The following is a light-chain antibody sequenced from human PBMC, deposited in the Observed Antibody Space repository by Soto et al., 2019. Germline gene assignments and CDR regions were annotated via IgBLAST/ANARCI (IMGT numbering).Light chain of an antibody. CDR1: SSDIGDYNY. V-gene: IGLV2-14*03. CDR3: RSYTRTNPVV. CDR2: GVS. Sequence: QSVLTQPASVSGSPGQSITVSCTGTSSDIGDYNYVSWYQHHPGKAPKLIIYGVSNRPSGISNRFSGSKSGTTASLTISGLEADDDDDYYCRSYTRTNPVVFGGGTKLTVL. J-gene: IGLJ2*01.